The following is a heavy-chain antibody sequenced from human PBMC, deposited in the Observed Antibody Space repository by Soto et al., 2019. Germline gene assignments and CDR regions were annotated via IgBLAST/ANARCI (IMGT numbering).Heavy chain of an antibody. Sequence: EVQLLESGGGLIQPGGSLRLSCAASGLSFSSYAMSWVRQAPGKGPEWVSGISAGGSNTYYAASVKGRFTMSRDNSKSTLYLQMNNLRAEDTAVYYCADGGEWAFNFEYWGQGTLVTVSS. D-gene: IGHD3-10*01. CDR2: ISAGGSNT. J-gene: IGHJ4*02. V-gene: IGHV3-23*01. CDR3: ADGGEWAFNFEY. CDR1: GLSFSSYA.